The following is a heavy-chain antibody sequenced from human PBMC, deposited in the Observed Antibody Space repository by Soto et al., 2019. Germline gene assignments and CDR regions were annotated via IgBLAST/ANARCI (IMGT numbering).Heavy chain of an antibody. V-gene: IGHV4-59*01. CDR1: GGSISSYY. Sequence: QVQLQESGPGLVKPSETLSLTCTVSGGSISSYYWSWIRQPPGKGLEWIGYIYYSGSTNYNPSLKSRVTISVDTSKNQFSLKLSSVTAADTAVYYCARDRGTVEYGMDVWGQGTTVTVSS. CDR3: ARDRGTVEYGMDV. J-gene: IGHJ6*02. D-gene: IGHD4-17*01. CDR2: IYYSGST.